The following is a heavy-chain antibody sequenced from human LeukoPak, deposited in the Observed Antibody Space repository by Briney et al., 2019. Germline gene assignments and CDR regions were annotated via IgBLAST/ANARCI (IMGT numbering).Heavy chain of an antibody. CDR1: GGSISNTNYY. Sequence: SETLSLTCTVSGGSISNTNYYWGWVRQSPWKGLEWIGNVYYNGFTYYSPSLKSRVTISVDPSKNQFSLKLTSVTAADSAVYYCARPDDFWGGSGSFDIWGQGTLVTVSS. CDR3: ARPDDFWGGSGSFDI. D-gene: IGHD3-3*01. CDR2: VYYNGFT. V-gene: IGHV4-39*01. J-gene: IGHJ3*02.